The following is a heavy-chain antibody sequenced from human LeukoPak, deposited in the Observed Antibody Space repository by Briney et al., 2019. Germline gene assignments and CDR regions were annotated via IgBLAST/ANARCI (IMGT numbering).Heavy chain of an antibody. CDR2: IYHSGST. J-gene: IGHJ4*02. CDR3: ASYVAKYYFDY. Sequence: SGTPSLTCAVSGGSISSSNWWSWVRPPPGKGLEWIGEIYHSGSTNYNPSLKSRVTILVDKSKNQFSLKLSSVTAADTAVYYCASYVAKYYFDYWGQGTLVTVSS. D-gene: IGHD3-16*01. V-gene: IGHV4-4*02. CDR1: GGSISSSNW.